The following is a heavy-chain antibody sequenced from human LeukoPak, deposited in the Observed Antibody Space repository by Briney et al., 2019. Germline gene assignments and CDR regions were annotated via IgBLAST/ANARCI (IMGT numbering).Heavy chain of an antibody. CDR3: ASPYSGYDYNFDH. D-gene: IGHD5-12*01. Sequence: GGSLRLSCSASGFTFSSYAMHWVRQAPGKGLEYVSSISGNGGSTYYADSVKGRFTISRGNSKNTLFLQMSSLRTEDTAVYYCASPYSGYDYNFDHWGQGTLVTVSS. J-gene: IGHJ4*02. V-gene: IGHV3-64D*06. CDR2: ISGNGGST. CDR1: GFTFSSYA.